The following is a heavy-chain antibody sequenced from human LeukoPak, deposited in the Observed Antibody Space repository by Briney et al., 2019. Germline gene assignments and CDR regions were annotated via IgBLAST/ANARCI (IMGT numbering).Heavy chain of an antibody. D-gene: IGHD3-10*01. Sequence: GGSLKLSCKASGFTLSNFAMTWVRQAPGKGLEWVSGISDSGRSTYYADSVKGRFTIARDNSKNTLYLLLNSLRADDTAVYYCATGQGSASGNYYNVNYFDSWGQGALVTVSS. CDR3: ATGQGSASGNYYNVNYFDS. CDR2: ISDSGRST. CDR1: GFTLSNFA. V-gene: IGHV3-23*01. J-gene: IGHJ4*02.